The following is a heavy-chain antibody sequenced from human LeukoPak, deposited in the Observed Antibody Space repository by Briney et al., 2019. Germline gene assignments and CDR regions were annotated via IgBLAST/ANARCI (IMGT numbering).Heavy chain of an antibody. CDR1: GGSFRGYY. CDR2: INHSGST. D-gene: IGHD4-23*01. V-gene: IGHV4-34*01. J-gene: IGHJ4*02. CDR3: ARGRTEYGGNAQVGLPAFDY. Sequence: SETLSLTCADYGGSFRGYYWSWIRQPPGKGLEWIGEINHSGSTNYNPSLKSRVTISVDTSKNQFSLKLSSVTAADTAVYYCARGRTEYGGNAQVGLPAFDYWGQGTLVTVSS.